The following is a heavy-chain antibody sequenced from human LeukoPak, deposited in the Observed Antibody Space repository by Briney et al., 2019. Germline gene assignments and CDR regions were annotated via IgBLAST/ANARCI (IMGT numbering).Heavy chain of an antibody. D-gene: IGHD2-2*01. V-gene: IGHV4-4*07. Sequence: SETLSLTCTVSGGSISSYYWSWIRQPAGKGLEWIGRIYTSGSTNYNPSLKSRVTMSVDTSKNQFSLKLSSVTAADTAVYYCAREDCSSTSCYWGYYYYMDVWGKGTTVTVSS. CDR3: AREDCSSTSCYWGYYYYMDV. CDR1: GGSISSYY. J-gene: IGHJ6*03. CDR2: IYTSGST.